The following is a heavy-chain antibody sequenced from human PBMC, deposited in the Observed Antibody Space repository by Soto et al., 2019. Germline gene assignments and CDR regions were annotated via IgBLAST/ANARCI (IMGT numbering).Heavy chain of an antibody. CDR3: VRQGIGPLHGLVDV. V-gene: IGHV4-39*01. Sequence: PSETLSLTCTVSGGSISSSSYYWGWIRQPPGKGLEWIGSIYYSGSTSYNPSLNSRVTISLDRSTKQLSLKLSSATAADTAMYHCVRQGIGPLHGLVDVWGRGTTVTVSS. CDR1: GGSISSSSYY. CDR2: IYYSGST. J-gene: IGHJ6*02. D-gene: IGHD3-10*01.